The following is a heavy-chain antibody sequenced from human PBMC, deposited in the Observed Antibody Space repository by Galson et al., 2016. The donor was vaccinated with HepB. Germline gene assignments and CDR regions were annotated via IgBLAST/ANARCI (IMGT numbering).Heavy chain of an antibody. CDR1: GFSLSTGGLG. J-gene: IGHJ3*01. D-gene: IGHD2-15*01. CDR2: IYWDDDK. Sequence: PALVKPTQTLTLTCTFSGFSLSTGGLGVGWIRQPPGKALEWLGLIYWDDDKRYSLSLPSTLTITKDTSKNQVVLTMTNMRPVDTATYYCARSGGYCSFDSSCYSFDAFDFWGQGTVVTVSS. CDR3: ARSGGYCSFDSSCYSFDAFDF. V-gene: IGHV2-5*02.